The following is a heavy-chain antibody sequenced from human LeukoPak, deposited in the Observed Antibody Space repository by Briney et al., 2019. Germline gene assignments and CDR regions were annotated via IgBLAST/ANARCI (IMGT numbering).Heavy chain of an antibody. D-gene: IGHD2-21*02. Sequence: PGGSLRLSCAASGFTVSDYYMSWIRQAPGKGLEWVSYISSSGSTIHYADSVKGRFAISRDNAKNSLYLQLNSLRAEDTAVYYCTSPNRLPPNGGDWWGQGTLVTVSS. J-gene: IGHJ4*02. CDR2: ISSSGSTI. CDR3: TSPNRLPPNGGDW. V-gene: IGHV3-11*01. CDR1: GFTVSDYY.